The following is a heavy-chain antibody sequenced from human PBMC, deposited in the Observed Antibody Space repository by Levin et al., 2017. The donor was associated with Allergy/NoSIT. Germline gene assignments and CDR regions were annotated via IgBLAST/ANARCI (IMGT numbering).Heavy chain of an antibody. D-gene: IGHD3-10*01. CDR1: GFTFSTYA. V-gene: IGHV3-30-3*01. Sequence: GGSLRLSCAASGFTFSTYAMHWVRQAPGKGLEWVAVISYDGSNKYSAESVEGRFTISRDNSKNTLHLHMNSLRAEDTAVYFCARDGGLNYASLLMWFALDYWGQGTLVTVSS. J-gene: IGHJ4*02. CDR3: ARDGGLNYASLLMWFALDY. CDR2: ISYDGSNK.